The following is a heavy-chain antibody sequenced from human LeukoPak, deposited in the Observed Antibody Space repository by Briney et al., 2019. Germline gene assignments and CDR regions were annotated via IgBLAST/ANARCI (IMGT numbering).Heavy chain of an antibody. CDR2: ISNSGTT. CDR1: GDSVTSGGYY. D-gene: IGHD2-21*02. J-gene: IGHJ3*02. V-gene: IGHV4-31*11. Sequence: SQTLSLTCAVSGDSVTSGGYYWTWIRLHPGKGLEWIGYISNSGTTSYNPSLKSRVSISVDTSDNQFSLRLTSVTAADTAVYYCARDVVVTSSPDAFDIWGQGTMVTVSS. CDR3: ARDVVVTSSPDAFDI.